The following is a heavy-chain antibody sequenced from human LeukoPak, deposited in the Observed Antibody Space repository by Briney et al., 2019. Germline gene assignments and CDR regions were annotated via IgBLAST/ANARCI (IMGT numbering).Heavy chain of an antibody. CDR1: GYSFTSYW. D-gene: IGHD4-17*01. V-gene: IGHV5-51*01. Sequence: GESLKISCKGSGYSFTSYWIGSVRQMPGKGLEWMGIIYPGDSDTRYSPSFQGQVTISADKSISTAYLQWSSLKASDTAMYYCARSLSYGDFYYYYYGMDVWGQGTTVTVSS. CDR3: ARSLSYGDFYYYYYGMDV. J-gene: IGHJ6*02. CDR2: IYPGDSDT.